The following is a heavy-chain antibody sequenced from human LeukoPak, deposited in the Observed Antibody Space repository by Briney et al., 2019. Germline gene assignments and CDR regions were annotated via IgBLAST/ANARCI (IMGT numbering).Heavy chain of an antibody. V-gene: IGHV4-31*03. D-gene: IGHD1-7*01. Sequence: PSETLSLTCTVSGGSISSSSYYWSWIRQHPGKGLEWIGYIYYSGSTYYNPSLKSRVTISVDTSKNQFSLKLSSVTAADTAVYYCARAGATGTTSFGYWGQGTLVTVSS. CDR2: IYYSGST. CDR1: GGSISSSSYY. CDR3: ARAGATGTTSFGY. J-gene: IGHJ4*02.